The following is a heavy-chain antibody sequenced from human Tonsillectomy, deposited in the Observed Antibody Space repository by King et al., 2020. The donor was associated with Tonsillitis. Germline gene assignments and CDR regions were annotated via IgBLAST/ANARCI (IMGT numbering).Heavy chain of an antibody. Sequence: VQLVESGGGVVQPGGSLRLSCAASGFTFSSYGMHWVRQAPGKGLEWVAFIRYDGSNKYYADSVKGRFTISRDNPKNTLYLQMNSLRAEDTAVYYCAKDRSYDILTGYYGGYGMDVWGQGTTVTVSS. CDR3: AKDRSYDILTGYYGGYGMDV. J-gene: IGHJ6*02. CDR2: IRYDGSNK. CDR1: GFTFSSYG. D-gene: IGHD3-9*01. V-gene: IGHV3-30*02.